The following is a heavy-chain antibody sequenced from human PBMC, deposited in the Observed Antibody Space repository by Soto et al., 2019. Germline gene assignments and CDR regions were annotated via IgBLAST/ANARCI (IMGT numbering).Heavy chain of an antibody. CDR1: GFTFSSYV. V-gene: IGHV3-30*18. CDR2: ISYDGSNK. CDR3: AKDLIAAAGTEWFDP. J-gene: IGHJ5*02. D-gene: IGHD6-13*01. Sequence: GGSLRLSCAASGFTFSSYVMHWVRQAPGKGLEWVAVISYDGSNKYYADSVKGRFTISRDNSKNTLYLQMNSLRAEDTAVYYCAKDLIAAAGTEWFDPWGQGTLVTVSS.